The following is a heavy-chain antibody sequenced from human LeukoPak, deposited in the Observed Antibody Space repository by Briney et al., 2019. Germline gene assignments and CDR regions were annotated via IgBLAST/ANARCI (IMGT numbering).Heavy chain of an antibody. CDR2: IYHTGST. V-gene: IGHV4-38-2*02. D-gene: IGHD2-2*01. CDR1: GYSISSAYY. J-gene: IGHJ4*02. CDR3: ARDRGYQPGGLFDY. Sequence: SETLSLTCAVSGYSISSAYYWGWIRQPPGKGLEWIGIIYHTGSTYDNPSLKSRVTISVDTSKNQFSLKLSSVTAADTAVYYCARDRGYQPGGLFDYWGQGTLVTVSS.